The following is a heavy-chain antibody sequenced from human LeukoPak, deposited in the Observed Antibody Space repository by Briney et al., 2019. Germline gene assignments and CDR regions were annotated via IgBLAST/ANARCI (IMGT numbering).Heavy chain of an antibody. CDR1: GFTFSNYA. V-gene: IGHV3-23*01. J-gene: IGHJ4*02. D-gene: IGHD4-17*01. CDR3: AKGVAVTTYYFDY. Sequence: GGSLRLSCAASGFTFSNYAMSWVRQAPGKGLEWVSAISGSGDSTYYADSVKGRFTISRDNSKNTLYLQMNSLRAEDTAVYFCAKGVAVTTYYFDYWGQGTLVTVSS. CDR2: ISGSGDST.